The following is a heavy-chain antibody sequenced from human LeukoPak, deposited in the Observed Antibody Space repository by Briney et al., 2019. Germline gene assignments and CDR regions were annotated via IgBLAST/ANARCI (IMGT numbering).Heavy chain of an antibody. V-gene: IGHV1-2*02. D-gene: IGHD3-3*01. CDR3: ARDLSGFDFWSGSIDY. CDR1: GYTFTGYY. J-gene: IGHJ4*02. Sequence: AASVKVSCKASGYTFTGYYMHWVRQAPGQGLEWMGWINPNSGGTNYAQKFQGRVTMTRDTSISTAYMELSRLRSDDTAVYYCARDLSGFDFWSGSIDYWGQGTLVTVSS. CDR2: INPNSGGT.